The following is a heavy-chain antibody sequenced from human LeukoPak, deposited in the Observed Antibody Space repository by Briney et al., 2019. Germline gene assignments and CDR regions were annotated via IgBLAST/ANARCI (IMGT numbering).Heavy chain of an antibody. V-gene: IGHV3-23*01. D-gene: IGHD3-9*01. CDR3: AKWGDYDVLTGYYVSDY. Sequence: GGSLRLSCAASGFTFSNYAMSWVRQAPGKGLEWVSAITGSGGNTYYADSVKGRFTISRDNSKNTVFLQMNSLRAGDTAVYYCAKWGDYDVLTGYYVSDYWGQGTLVTVSS. CDR1: GFTFSNYA. CDR2: ITGSGGNT. J-gene: IGHJ4*02.